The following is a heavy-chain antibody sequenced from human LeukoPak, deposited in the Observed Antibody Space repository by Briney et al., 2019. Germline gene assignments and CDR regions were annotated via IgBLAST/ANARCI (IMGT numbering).Heavy chain of an antibody. Sequence: SETLSLTCTVSGGSISSYYWSWIRQPPGKGLEWIGYIYYSGSTNYNPSLKSRVTISVDTSKNQFSLKLSSVTAADTAVYYCARTWELSHYFDYWGQGTLVTVSS. CDR1: GGSISSYY. J-gene: IGHJ4*02. CDR2: IYYSGST. V-gene: IGHV4-59*01. D-gene: IGHD1-26*01. CDR3: ARTWELSHYFDY.